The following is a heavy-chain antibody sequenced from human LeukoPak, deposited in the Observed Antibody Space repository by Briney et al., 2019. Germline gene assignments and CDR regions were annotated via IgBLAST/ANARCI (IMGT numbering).Heavy chain of an antibody. CDR2: IYSGGST. J-gene: IGHJ6*02. Sequence: GGSLRLSCAASGFTVSINYMSWVRQAPGKGLEWVSVIYSGGSTYYADSVKGRFTISRDNSKNTLYLQMNSLRAEDTAVYYCAREVYYDSSGYYLETDGMDVWGQGTTVTVSS. V-gene: IGHV3-66*01. CDR1: GFTVSINY. D-gene: IGHD3-22*01. CDR3: AREVYYDSSGYYLETDGMDV.